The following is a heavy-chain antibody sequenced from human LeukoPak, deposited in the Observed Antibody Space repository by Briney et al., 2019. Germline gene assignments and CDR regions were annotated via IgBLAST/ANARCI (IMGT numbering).Heavy chain of an antibody. D-gene: IGHD1-26*01. CDR3: ARGSWGLPDY. CDR1: GGSVSGSSYY. CDR2: IWHSVSA. V-gene: IGHV4-39*07. J-gene: IGHJ4*02. Sequence: SETLSLTCTVSGGSVSGSSYYWGWFRQPPGKGPEWIGSIWHSVSAYYNPSLWSRFTISVDTSKNQFSLRLSSVTAADTAVYYCARGSWGLPDYWSQGTLVTVSS.